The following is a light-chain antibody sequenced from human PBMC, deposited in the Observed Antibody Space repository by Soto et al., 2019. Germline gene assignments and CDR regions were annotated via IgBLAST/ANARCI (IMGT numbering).Light chain of an antibody. J-gene: IGKJ5*01. CDR1: QSISGT. Sequence: DIVMTQSPGTLSVSPGEGATLSCRASQSISGTLAWYQQKPGQAPRLLIYSASTRATGIPARFSGSGSGTEFTLTISSLQSEDFAVYYCQQYDKWPITFGQGTRLEVK. CDR2: SAS. V-gene: IGKV3-15*01. CDR3: QQYDKWPIT.